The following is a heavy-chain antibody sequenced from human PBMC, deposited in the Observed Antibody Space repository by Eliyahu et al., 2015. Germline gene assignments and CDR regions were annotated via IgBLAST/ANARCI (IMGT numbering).Heavy chain of an antibody. CDR3: ARHMVEGDASTSPSLFDF. CDR1: GYTFSKYW. D-gene: IGHD6-6*01. J-gene: IGHJ4*02. Sequence: EVQLVQSGAEVKEPGESLKISXKASGYTFSKYWSGWVRQXPGRGLEWMGFIYPXDFDTXXRPSLXGQVSLSVDRSDSVAYLHWGSLKASDTAIYYCARHMVEGDASTSPSLFDFWGQGTQITVSS. CDR2: IYPXDFDT. V-gene: IGHV5-51*01.